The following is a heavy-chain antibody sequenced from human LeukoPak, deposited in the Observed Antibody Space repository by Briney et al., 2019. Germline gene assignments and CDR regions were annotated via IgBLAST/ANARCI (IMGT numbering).Heavy chain of an antibody. CDR1: GFTFSSYA. CDR2: ISGSGGST. J-gene: IGHJ2*01. Sequence: PGGSLRLSCAASGFTFSSYAMSWVRQAPGKGLEWVSAISGSGGSTYYADSVKGRFTISRDNSKNTLYLQMNSLKTEDTAVYYCTAPYSSSSQRLGNWYFDLWGRGTLVTVSS. V-gene: IGHV3-23*01. D-gene: IGHD6-6*01. CDR3: TAPYSSSSQRLGNWYFDL.